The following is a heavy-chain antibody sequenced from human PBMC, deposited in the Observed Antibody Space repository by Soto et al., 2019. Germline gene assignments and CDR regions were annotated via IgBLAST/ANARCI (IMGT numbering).Heavy chain of an antibody. J-gene: IGHJ5*02. CDR2: INPKSGGT. CDR1: GYTFTGYY. D-gene: IGHD3-3*01. Sequence: QVQLVQSGAEVKKPGASVKVSCKASGYTFTGYYMHWVRQAPGQGLEWMGWINPKSGGTNYAQKFQGRVTMTRDTSTSTAYMELSRLRSDDTAVFYCARDSGERSGYYGNWFDPWGQGTLVTVSA. CDR3: ARDSGERSGYYGNWFDP. V-gene: IGHV1-2*02.